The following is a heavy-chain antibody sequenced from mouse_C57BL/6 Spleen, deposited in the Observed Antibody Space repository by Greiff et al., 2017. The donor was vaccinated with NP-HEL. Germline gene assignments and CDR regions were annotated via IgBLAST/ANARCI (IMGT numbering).Heavy chain of an antibody. CDR1: GYTFTSYW. V-gene: IGHV1-69*01. Sequence: QVQLQQPGAELVMPGASVKLSCKASGYTFTSYWMHWVKQRPGQGLEWIGEIDPSDSYTNYNQKFKGKSTLTVDKSSSTAYMQLSSLTSEDSAVYYCARSGGYYGGDYWGQGASVTVSS. CDR2: IDPSDSYT. J-gene: IGHJ4*01. CDR3: ARSGGYYGGDY. D-gene: IGHD2-3*01.